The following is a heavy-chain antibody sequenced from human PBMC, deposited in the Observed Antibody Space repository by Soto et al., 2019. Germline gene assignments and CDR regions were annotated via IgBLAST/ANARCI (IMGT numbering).Heavy chain of an antibody. Sequence: QVQLQESGPGLVKPSGTLSLTCAVSGGSISTNHWWNWVRQSPGKGLEWIGQIHHSGSSNYSPSLRSRVTILVDKSKNQVPLKMTSVTAADTAVYYCARDSLTGAYSPQGPRGQGTLVTVSS. D-gene: IGHD5-12*01. CDR2: IHHSGSS. V-gene: IGHV4-4*02. CDR3: ARDSLTGAYSPQGP. J-gene: IGHJ5*02. CDR1: GGSISTNHW.